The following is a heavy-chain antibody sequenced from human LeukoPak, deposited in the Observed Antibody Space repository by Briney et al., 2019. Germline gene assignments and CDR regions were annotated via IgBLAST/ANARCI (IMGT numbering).Heavy chain of an antibody. D-gene: IGHD6-19*01. Sequence: SETLSLTCTVSGGSISSGGYYWSWIRQHPGKGLEWIGYIYYSGSTYYNPSLKSRVTISVDTSKNQISLKLSSVTAADTAVYYCARDRHSSGFDYWGQGTLVTVSS. V-gene: IGHV4-31*03. CDR3: ARDRHSSGFDY. CDR1: GGSISSGGYY. CDR2: IYYSGST. J-gene: IGHJ4*02.